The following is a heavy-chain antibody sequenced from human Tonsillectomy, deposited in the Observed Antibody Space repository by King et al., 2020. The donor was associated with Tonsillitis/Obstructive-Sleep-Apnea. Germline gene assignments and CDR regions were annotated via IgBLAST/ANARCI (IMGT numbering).Heavy chain of an antibody. V-gene: IGHV5-10-1*03. D-gene: IGHD3-22*01. CDR1: GYSSTSFW. CDR3: ASFPSGYYDSSGYYYAHGMDV. Sequence: VQLVESGAEVKKPGESLRISCKGSGYSSTSFWINWVRQMPGKGLEWMGRIDPSDSYTDYSPSFQGHVTISADKSISTAYLQWSSLKASDTAMYYCASFPSGYYDSSGYYYAHGMDVWGQGPAVTVSS. CDR2: IDPSDSYT. J-gene: IGHJ6*02.